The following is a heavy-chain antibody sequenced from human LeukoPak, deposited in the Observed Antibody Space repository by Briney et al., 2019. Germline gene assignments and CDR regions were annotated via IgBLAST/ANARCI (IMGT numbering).Heavy chain of an antibody. CDR1: GYSISSGYY. D-gene: IGHD2-2*02. J-gene: IGHJ4*02. Sequence: SETLSLTCAVSGYSISSGYYWGWIRQPPGKGLEWIGSIYHSGSTYYTASLKSRVTISVDTSKNQFSLKLSSVTAADTAVYYCARRTYCSSTSCYTFDYWGQGTLVTVSS. CDR2: IYHSGST. V-gene: IGHV4-38-2*01. CDR3: ARRTYCSSTSCYTFDY.